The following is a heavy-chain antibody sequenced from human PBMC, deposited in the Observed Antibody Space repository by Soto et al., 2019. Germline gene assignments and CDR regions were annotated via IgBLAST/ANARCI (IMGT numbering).Heavy chain of an antibody. CDR2: INHSGST. V-gene: IGHV4-34*01. CDR1: GGSFSGYY. Sequence: SETLSLTCAVYGGSFSGYYWSWIRQPPGKGLEWIGEINHSGSTNYNPSLKSRVTISVDTSKNQFSLKLSSVTAADTAVYYCARVVRAMETYYYGSGSYYHYWGQGTLVTVSS. CDR3: ARVVRAMETYYYGSGSYYHY. D-gene: IGHD3-10*01. J-gene: IGHJ4*02.